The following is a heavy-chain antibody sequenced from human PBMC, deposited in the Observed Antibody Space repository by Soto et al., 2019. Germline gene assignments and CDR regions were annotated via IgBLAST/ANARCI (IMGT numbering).Heavy chain of an antibody. D-gene: IGHD2-2*01. CDR3: ARETPESADDY. Sequence: QVPLVQSGAEVKKPGASVKVSCKASGYTFISYEIQWVRQAPGQRLEWVGWINTANGNTAYAENFLGRATITSDTAASTVYMELRSLTSEDTAVYYCARETPESADDYWGQGTLVTVSS. CDR2: INTANGNT. CDR1: GYTFISYE. J-gene: IGHJ4*02. V-gene: IGHV1-3*04.